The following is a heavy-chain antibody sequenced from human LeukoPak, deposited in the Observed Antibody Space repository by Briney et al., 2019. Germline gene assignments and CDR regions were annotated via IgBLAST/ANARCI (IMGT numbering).Heavy chain of an antibody. CDR2: ISYDGNDK. CDR3: ARPNDYGDYRYLDL. CDR1: GFTFSHFA. J-gene: IGHJ2*01. Sequence: PGRSLRLSCAASGFTFSHFAMHWLRQAPGKGLEWVTVISYDGNDKYYADSMKGRFSISRDDSRNRVYLQMSSLRPEDTAVYYCARPNDYGDYRYLDLWGRGTLVTVFS. D-gene: IGHD4-17*01. V-gene: IGHV3-30*15.